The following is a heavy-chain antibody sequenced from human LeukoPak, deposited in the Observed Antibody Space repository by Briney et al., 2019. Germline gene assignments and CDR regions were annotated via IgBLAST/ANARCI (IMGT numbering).Heavy chain of an antibody. CDR3: ARAHYYGSGSYYQYFQH. Sequence: RTGGSLRLSCTASGFTFSSYTMTWVRQAPGKGLKWVSTITTGDGNTYYADSVKGRFTISRDNSKNTLYLQMNSLRADDTAVYYCARAHYYGSGSYYQYFQHWGQGTLVTVSS. V-gene: IGHV3-23*01. J-gene: IGHJ1*01. CDR1: GFTFSSYT. D-gene: IGHD3-10*01. CDR2: ITTGDGNT.